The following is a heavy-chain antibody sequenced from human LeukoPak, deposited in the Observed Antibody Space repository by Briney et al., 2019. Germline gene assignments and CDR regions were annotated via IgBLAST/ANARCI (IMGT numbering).Heavy chain of an antibody. J-gene: IGHJ5*02. D-gene: IGHD1-26*01. CDR2: INPTGTTT. V-gene: IGHV1-46*01. Sequence: ASVKVSCKASGYTFINHWMHWVRQAPGQGLEWVGLINPTGTTTLYAQKFQGRITLTRDMSATTDYMELSSLTSEDTAVYYCARVPVNIWENWFDPWGQGTLVTVSS. CDR1: GYTFINHW. CDR3: ARVPVNIWENWFDP.